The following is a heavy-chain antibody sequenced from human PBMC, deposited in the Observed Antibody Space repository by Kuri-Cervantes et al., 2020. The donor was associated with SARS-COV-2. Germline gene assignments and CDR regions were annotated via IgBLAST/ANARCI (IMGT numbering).Heavy chain of an antibody. CDR3: ARHGLRYYGSGSLTTFDY. V-gene: IGHV4-39*01. CDR1: GGSISSSSYY. CDR2: IYYSGST. Sequence: GSLRLSCTVSGGSISSSSYYWGWIRQPPGKGLEWIGSIYYSGSTYYNPSLKSRVTISVGTSKNQFSLKLSSVTAADTAVYYCARHGLRYYGSGSLTTFDYWGQGTLVTVSS. J-gene: IGHJ4*02. D-gene: IGHD3-10*01.